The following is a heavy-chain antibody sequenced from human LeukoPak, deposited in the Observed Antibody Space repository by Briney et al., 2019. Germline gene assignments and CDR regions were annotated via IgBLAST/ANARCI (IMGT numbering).Heavy chain of an antibody. D-gene: IGHD3-3*01. CDR3: ARERFLEWWENYYYYYMDV. J-gene: IGHJ6*03. V-gene: IGHV4-39*07. Sequence: SSETLSLTCTVSGGSISSSSYYWGWIRQPPGKGLEWIGSIYYSGSTYYNPSLKSRVTISVDTSKNQFSLKLSSVTAADTAVYYCARERFLEWWENYYYYYMDVWGKGATVTVSS. CDR2: IYYSGST. CDR1: GGSISSSSYY.